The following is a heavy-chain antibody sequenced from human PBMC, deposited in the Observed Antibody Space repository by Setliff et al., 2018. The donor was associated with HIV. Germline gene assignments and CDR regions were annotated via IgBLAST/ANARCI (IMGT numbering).Heavy chain of an antibody. CDR2: ISSSGST. CDR1: GDSLIGFY. CDR3: ARGLTSRRGNWFDP. V-gene: IGHV4-59*01. Sequence: SETLSLTCTVSGDSLIGFYWGWIRQPPGEGPEWIGHISSSGSTNYSPPLRSRVIMSVDTYQNLVSLILTSVTAADTAVYYCARGLTSRRGNWFDPWGQGTLVTVAS. D-gene: IGHD3-10*01. J-gene: IGHJ5*02.